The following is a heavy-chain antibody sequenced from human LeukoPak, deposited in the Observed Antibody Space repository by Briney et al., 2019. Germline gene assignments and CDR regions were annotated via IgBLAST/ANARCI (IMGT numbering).Heavy chain of an antibody. V-gene: IGHV1-2*02. J-gene: IGHJ3*02. D-gene: IGHD1-26*01. CDR3: ARGGANREAFDI. Sequence: GASVKVSCKASGYTFIAHYIHWVRQAPGQGLEWMGWINPNSSGTNFLQEFQGRVTMTRDTSINTAYMELYSLTSDDTAMYYCARGGANREAFDIWGQGTMVTVSS. CDR1: GYTFIAHY. CDR2: INPNSSGT.